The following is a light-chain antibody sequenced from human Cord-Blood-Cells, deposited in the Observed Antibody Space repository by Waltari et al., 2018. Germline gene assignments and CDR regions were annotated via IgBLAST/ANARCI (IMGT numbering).Light chain of an antibody. J-gene: IGLJ2*01. CDR3: SSYTSSSTV. CDR2: DVS. Sequence: QSALTQPASVSVSPGQSITISCTGASSDVVGYHYISWYQQHPGKAPKHMIYDVSNRPSGVSNRFSGSKSGNTASLTISGLQAEDEADYYCSSYTSSSTVFGGGTKLTVL. CDR1: SSDVVGYHY. V-gene: IGLV2-14*01.